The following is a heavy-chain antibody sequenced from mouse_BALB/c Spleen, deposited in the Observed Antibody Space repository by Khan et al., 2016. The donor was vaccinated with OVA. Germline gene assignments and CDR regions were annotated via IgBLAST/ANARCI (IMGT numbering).Heavy chain of an antibody. CDR2: IDPYNGCT. CDR3: ARTYDYGSSYYFDY. Sequence: VQLQQSGPALVKPGASVKVSCKASGYSFTDYNMFWVKQSHGKSLEWIGYIDPYNGCTSYNQKFKGKATLTVDKSSSTAFMHLSSLTSEDSPVFYCARTYDYGSSYYFDYGGQATTLTVSS. V-gene: IGHV1S135*01. D-gene: IGHD1-1*01. CDR1: GYSFTDYN. J-gene: IGHJ2*01.